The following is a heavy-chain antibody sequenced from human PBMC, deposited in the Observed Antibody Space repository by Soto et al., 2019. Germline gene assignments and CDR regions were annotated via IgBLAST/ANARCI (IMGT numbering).Heavy chain of an antibody. J-gene: IGHJ6*03. D-gene: IGHD1-26*01. CDR3: ARERAQMGLAYYYYYMDV. CDR1: GGSISSYY. Sequence: SETLSLTCTVSGGSISSYYWSWIRQPPGKGLEWIGYIYYSGSTNYNPSLKSRVTISVDTSKNQFSLKLSSVTAADTAVYYCARERAQMGLAYYYYYMDVWGKGTTVTSP. V-gene: IGHV4-59*01. CDR2: IYYSGST.